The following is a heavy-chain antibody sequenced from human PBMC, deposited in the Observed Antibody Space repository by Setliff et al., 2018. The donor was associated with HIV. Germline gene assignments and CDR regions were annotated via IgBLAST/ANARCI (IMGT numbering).Heavy chain of an antibody. CDR2: IFHSGTT. V-gene: IGHV4-38-2*01. J-gene: IGHJ4*01. CDR1: GYFVAGGYY. Sequence: SETLSLTCVVSGYFVAGGYYWGWIRQSPGKGLEWIGNIFHSGTTYYNPSLRSRITISVDTSKNQFFLNMTSVTAADTAVYYCVRAPPGIQLLASTNGPYYFDYWGHGTLVT. CDR3: VRAPPGIQLLASTNGPYYFDY. D-gene: IGHD1-1*01.